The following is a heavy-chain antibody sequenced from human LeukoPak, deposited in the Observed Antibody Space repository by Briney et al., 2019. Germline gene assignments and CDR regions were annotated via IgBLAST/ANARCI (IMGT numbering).Heavy chain of an antibody. CDR1: GGSISSSSYY. CDR2: IYYSGST. Sequence: PSETLSLTCTVSGGSISSSSYYWGWIRQPPGKGLEWIGSIYYSGSTYYNPSLKSRVTISVDTSKNQFSLKLSSVTAADTAVYYCARGLVGTFLSYFDYWGQGTLVTVSS. V-gene: IGHV4-39*07. J-gene: IGHJ4*02. D-gene: IGHD2/OR15-2a*01. CDR3: ARGLVGTFLSYFDY.